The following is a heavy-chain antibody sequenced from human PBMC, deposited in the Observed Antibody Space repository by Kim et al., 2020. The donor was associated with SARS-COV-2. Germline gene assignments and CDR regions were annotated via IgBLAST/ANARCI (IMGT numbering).Heavy chain of an antibody. D-gene: IGHD3-16*01. V-gene: IGHV3-48*03. J-gene: IGHJ4*02. CDR3: ARRGGFDC. Sequence: GNTIYYTDTVKGRFTIARDNAKNSLYLQMNSLRAEDTAVYYCARRGGFDCWGQGTLVTVSS. CDR2: GNTI.